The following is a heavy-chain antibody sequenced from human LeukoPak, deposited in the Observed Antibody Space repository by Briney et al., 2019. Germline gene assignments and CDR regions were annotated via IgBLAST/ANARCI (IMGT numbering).Heavy chain of an antibody. D-gene: IGHD6-13*01. CDR2: INHSGST. CDR1: GGSFSGYY. CDR3: ARHVGSSSSWYRNFDF. V-gene: IGHV4-34*01. Sequence: SETLSLTCAVYGGSFSGYYWSWIRQPPGKGLEWIGEINHSGSTNYNPSLKSRVTISVDTPKNQFSLKLSSVTAADTAVYYCARHVGSSSSWYRNFDFWGQGTLVTVSS. J-gene: IGHJ4*02.